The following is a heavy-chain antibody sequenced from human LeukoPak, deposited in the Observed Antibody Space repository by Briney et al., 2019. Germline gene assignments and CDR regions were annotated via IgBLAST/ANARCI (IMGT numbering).Heavy chain of an antibody. D-gene: IGHD2-15*01. J-gene: IGHJ4*02. CDR3: ARAPRYCSGGSCKYFDY. Sequence: APVKVSCKASGYTFTSYYMHWVRQAPGQGLEWMGIINPSGGSTSYAQKFQGRVTMTRDTSTSTVYMELSSLRSEDTAVYYCARAPRYCSGGSCKYFDYWGQGTLVTVSS. V-gene: IGHV1-46*01. CDR1: GYTFTSYY. CDR2: INPSGGST.